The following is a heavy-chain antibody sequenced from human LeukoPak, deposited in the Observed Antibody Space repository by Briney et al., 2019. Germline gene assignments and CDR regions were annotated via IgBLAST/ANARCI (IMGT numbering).Heavy chain of an antibody. V-gene: IGHV1-18*01. CDR1: GYTFTSYG. D-gene: IGHD3-16*02. CDR2: ISAYNGNT. J-gene: IGHJ4*02. Sequence: ASVKVSCEASGYTFTSYGISWVRQAPGQGLEWMGWISAYNGNTNYAQKLQGRVTMTTDTSTSTAYMELRSLRSDDTAVYYCASSASGYRSTYYFDYWGQGTLVTVSS. CDR3: ASSASGYRSTYYFDY.